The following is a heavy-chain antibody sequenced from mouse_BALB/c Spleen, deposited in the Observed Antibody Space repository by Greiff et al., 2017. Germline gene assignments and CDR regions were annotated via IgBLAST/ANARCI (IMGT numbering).Heavy chain of an antibody. CDR1: GFTFSSFG. D-gene: IGHD2-1*01. CDR2: ISSGSSTI. Sequence: EVHLVESGGGLVQPGGSRKLSCAASGFTFSSFGMHWVRQAPEKGLEWVAYISSGSSTIYYADTVKGRFTISRDNPKNTLFLQMTSLRSEDTAMYYCARSPYGNYYYAMDYWGQGTSVTVSS. J-gene: IGHJ4*01. CDR3: ARSPYGNYYYAMDY. V-gene: IGHV5-17*02.